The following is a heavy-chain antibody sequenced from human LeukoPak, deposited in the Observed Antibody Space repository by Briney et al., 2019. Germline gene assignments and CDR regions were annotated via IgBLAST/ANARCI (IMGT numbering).Heavy chain of an antibody. J-gene: IGHJ4*02. D-gene: IGHD3-22*01. CDR3: TTNYYDGSGLGVYFDC. CDR2: IRIKGNGYAT. Sequence: GGSLKLSCAASGFSFSGSAMHWVRQASGKGLEWVGRIRIKGNGYATTYGASVKGRFIISRDDSKNTAYLQMHRLKSEDSAVYYCTTNYYDGSGLGVYFDCWGQGALVGVTS. V-gene: IGHV3-73*01. CDR1: GFSFSGSA.